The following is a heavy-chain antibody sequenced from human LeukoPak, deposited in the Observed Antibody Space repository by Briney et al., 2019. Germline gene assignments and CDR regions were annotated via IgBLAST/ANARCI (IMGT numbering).Heavy chain of an antibody. D-gene: IGHD2-2*01. V-gene: IGHV3-7*03. CDR3: AKALIRDIVVVPAALMDV. CDR2: IKQDGSEK. J-gene: IGHJ6*04. Sequence: GGSLRLSCAASRFTFSTYWMSWVRQAPGKGLEWVAHIKQDGSEKYYVDSVKGRFTISRDNAKNSLYLQMNSLRAEDTAVYYCAKALIRDIVVVPAALMDVWGKGTTVTVSS. CDR1: RFTFSTYW.